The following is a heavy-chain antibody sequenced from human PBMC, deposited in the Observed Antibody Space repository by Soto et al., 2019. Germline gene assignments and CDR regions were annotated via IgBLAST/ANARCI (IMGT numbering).Heavy chain of an antibody. V-gene: IGHV5-51*01. CDR2: IYPGDSDT. CDR1: GYSFTSYW. J-gene: IGHJ4*02. Sequence: GESLKISCKGSGYSFTSYWIRWVRQLPGKGLEWMGIIYPGDSDTRYSPSFQGHVTITVDKSTSTAYLQRNTLKASDTAMYYCAGPAVAGSEPYDFSGQGTLGTVSS. D-gene: IGHD6-19*01. CDR3: AGPAVAGSEPYDF.